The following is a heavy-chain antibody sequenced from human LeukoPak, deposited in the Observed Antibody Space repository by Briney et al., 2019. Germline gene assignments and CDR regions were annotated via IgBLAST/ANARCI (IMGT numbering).Heavy chain of an antibody. CDR3: ARSRGYNPFGL. Sequence: SETLSLTCTVSGSFSSSYYWNWIRQSPGKGLECLGHIYYGGGTKYNPSLKSRVTISVDTSKKQFSLKLTSVTAADTALYYCARSRGYNPFGLWGQGTLVTVSS. J-gene: IGHJ4*02. V-gene: IGHV4-59*01. CDR2: IYYGGGT. D-gene: IGHD5-24*01. CDR1: GSFSSSYY.